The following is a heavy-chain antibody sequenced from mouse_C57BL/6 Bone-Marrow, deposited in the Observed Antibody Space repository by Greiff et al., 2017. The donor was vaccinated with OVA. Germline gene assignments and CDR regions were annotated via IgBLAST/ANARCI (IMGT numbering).Heavy chain of an antibody. CDR1: GFSFNTYA. CDR3: VRHDYYGSSRAMDY. Sequence: EVKLMESGGGLVQPKGSLKLSCAASGFSFNTYAMNWVRQAPGQGLEWVARIRRKSNNYATYYADSVKDRFTISRDDSESMLYLQMNNLKTEDTAMYYCVRHDYYGSSRAMDYWGQGTSVTVSS. D-gene: IGHD1-1*01. J-gene: IGHJ4*01. CDR2: IRRKSNNYAT. V-gene: IGHV10-1*01.